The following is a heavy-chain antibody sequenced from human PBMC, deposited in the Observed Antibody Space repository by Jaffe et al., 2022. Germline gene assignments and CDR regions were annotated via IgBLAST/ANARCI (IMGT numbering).Heavy chain of an antibody. J-gene: IGHJ6*03. CDR3: ARGGVPVVYDFWSGGPGPHYYYMDV. V-gene: IGHV3-13*01. CDR1: GFTFSSYD. CDR2: IGTAGDT. D-gene: IGHD3-3*01. Sequence: EVQLVESGGGLVQPGGSLRLSCAASGFTFSSYDMHWVRQATGKGLEWVSAIGTAGDTYYPGSVKGRFTISRENAKNSLYLQMNSLRAGDTAVYYCARGGVPVVYDFWSGGPGPHYYYMDVWGKGTTVTVSS.